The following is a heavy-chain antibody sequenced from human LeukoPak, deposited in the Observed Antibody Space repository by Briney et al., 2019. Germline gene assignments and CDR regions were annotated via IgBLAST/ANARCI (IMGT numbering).Heavy chain of an antibody. D-gene: IGHD3-22*01. CDR1: GFTFSSYG. J-gene: IGHJ3*02. CDR2: ISYDGSNK. V-gene: IGHV3-30*18. Sequence: SGGSLRLSCAASGFTFSSYGMHWVRQAPGKGLEWVAVISYDGSNKYYADSVKGRFTISRDNSKNTLYLQMNSLRAEDTAVYYCAKDHYYDTDAFDIWGQGTMVTVSS. CDR3: AKDHYYDTDAFDI.